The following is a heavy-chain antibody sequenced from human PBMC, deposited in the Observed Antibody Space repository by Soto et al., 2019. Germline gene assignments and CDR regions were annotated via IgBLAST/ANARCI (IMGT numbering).Heavy chain of an antibody. Sequence: EAQLLESGGGLVQPWGSLRLSCAASGFTFSTYPMSWVRQAPGKGLEWVSGISGSGISTYYTDSVKGRFTISRDNSKNTVFLQMNSLRDEDTAVYYCVKPPVITASYYYYDMDVWGQGTTVTVSS. J-gene: IGHJ6*02. V-gene: IGHV3-23*01. D-gene: IGHD4-4*01. CDR1: GFTFSTYP. CDR3: VKPPVITASYYYYDMDV. CDR2: ISGSGIST.